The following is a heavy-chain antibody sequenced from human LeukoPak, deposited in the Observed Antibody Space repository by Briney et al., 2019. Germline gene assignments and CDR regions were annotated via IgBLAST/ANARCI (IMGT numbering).Heavy chain of an antibody. CDR1: GYTFTSYG. CDR3: ARDENTVTTDHHFDY. V-gene: IGHV1-18*01. J-gene: IGHJ4*02. D-gene: IGHD4-11*01. CDR2: ISAYNGNT. Sequence: ASVKVSCKASGYTFTSYGISWVRQAPGQGLEWMGWISAYNGNTNYAQKLQGRVTMTTDTSTSTAYMELRSLRSDDTAVYYYARDENTVTTDHHFDYWGQGTLVTVSS.